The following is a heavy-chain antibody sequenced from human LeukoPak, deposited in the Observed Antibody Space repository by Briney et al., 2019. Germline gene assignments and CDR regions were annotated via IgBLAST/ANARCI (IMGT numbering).Heavy chain of an antibody. D-gene: IGHD1-1*01. J-gene: IGHJ4*02. CDR1: GGSISSSKYY. Sequence: DPSETLSLTCTVSGGSISSSKYYWGWIRQPPGKGLEWIGSIYYSGSAYYNPSLKSRVTISVDTSKNQFSLKLTSVTAADTAVYYCARDRGTWNDDGFDYWGQGTLVTVSS. V-gene: IGHV4-39*07. CDR3: ARDRGTWNDDGFDY. CDR2: IYYSGSA.